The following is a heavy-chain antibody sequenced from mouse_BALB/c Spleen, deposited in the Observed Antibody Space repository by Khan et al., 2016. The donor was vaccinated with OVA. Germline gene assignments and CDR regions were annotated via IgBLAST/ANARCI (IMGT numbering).Heavy chain of an antibody. CDR3: ARENYYGRTYYAMDY. J-gene: IGHJ4*01. V-gene: IGHV1S41*01. CDR1: GYTFTSYW. D-gene: IGHD1-1*01. Sequence: DLVKPGASVKLSCKASGYTFTSYWNNWIKQRPGQGLEWIGRIAPGSGSNYYNELFKGKATLTVDTSSSTAYIQLSSLSYDDSAVYFCARENYYGRTYYAMDYWGQGTSVIVSS. CDR2: IAPGSGSN.